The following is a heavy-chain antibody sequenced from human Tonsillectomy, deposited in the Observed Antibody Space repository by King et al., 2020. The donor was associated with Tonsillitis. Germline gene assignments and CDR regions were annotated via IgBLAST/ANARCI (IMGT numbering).Heavy chain of an antibody. D-gene: IGHD3-3*01. Sequence: EVQLVETGGGLIQPGGSLRLSCAASGFTVSSNYMSWVRQAPGKGLEWVSVIYSGGSTYYADSVKGRFTISRDNSNNTLYLQMNSLRAEDTAVYYCARETGVDYDFWSGFYGHYYMDV. V-gene: IGHV3-53*02. CDR2: IYSGGST. J-gene: IGHJ6*03. CDR3: ARETGVDYDFWSGFYGHYYMDV. CDR1: GFTVSSNY.